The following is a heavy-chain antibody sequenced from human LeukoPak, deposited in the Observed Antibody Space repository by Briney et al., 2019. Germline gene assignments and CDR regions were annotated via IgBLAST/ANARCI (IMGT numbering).Heavy chain of an antibody. Sequence: SGILSLTCTVSGGSISSSSYYWGWIRQPPGKGLEWIGSFYYSGSTYYNPSLKSRVTISVDTSKNQFSLKLSSVNAADTAVYYCARQVVVVIIDNFDYWGQGTLVTASS. CDR3: ARQVVVVIIDNFDY. CDR1: GGSISSSSYY. CDR2: FYYSGST. J-gene: IGHJ4*02. V-gene: IGHV4-39*01. D-gene: IGHD3-22*01.